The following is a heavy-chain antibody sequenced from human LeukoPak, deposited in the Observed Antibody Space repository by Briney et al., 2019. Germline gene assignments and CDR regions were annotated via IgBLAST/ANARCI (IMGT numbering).Heavy chain of an antibody. CDR3: ARERYGIAVGRSPRGYFDY. CDR2: ISAYNGNT. CDR1: GYTFTSYG. Sequence: EASVKVSCKASGYTFTSYGISWVRQAPGQGLEWMGWISAYNGNTNYAQKLQGRVTMTTDTSTSTAYMELRSLRSDDTAVYYCARERYGIAVGRSPRGYFDYLGQGTLVTVSS. D-gene: IGHD6-19*01. V-gene: IGHV1-18*01. J-gene: IGHJ4*02.